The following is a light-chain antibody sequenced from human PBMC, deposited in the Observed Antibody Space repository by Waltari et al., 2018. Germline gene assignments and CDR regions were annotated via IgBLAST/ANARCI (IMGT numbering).Light chain of an antibody. V-gene: IGLV1-40*01. CDR1: GSNIGAGYD. CDR2: GPS. Sequence: QSVLTQPPSVSGAPGQRVTTSCTGSGSNIGAGYDVHWYQQLPGKPPKLLIYGPSPRPFGGPDRYFGSQAGTSASLAITGIQAEDEADYYCQSYDTSLSVVFGGGTKLTVL. J-gene: IGLJ2*01. CDR3: QSYDTSLSVV.